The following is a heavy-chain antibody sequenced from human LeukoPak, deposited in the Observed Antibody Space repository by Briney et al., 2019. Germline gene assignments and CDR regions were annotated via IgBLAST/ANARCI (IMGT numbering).Heavy chain of an antibody. CDR1: GYSISSGYY. CDR3: ARRVRDSGYSGNRFDY. V-gene: IGHV4-38-2*02. D-gene: IGHD5-12*01. J-gene: IGHJ4*02. Sequence: KPSETLSLTCTVSGYSISSGYYWGWIRQPPGKGLEWIGSIYHSGSTNYNPSLKSRVTISVDTSKNQFSLKLSSVTAADTAVYYCARRVRDSGYSGNRFDYWGQGTLVTVSS. CDR2: IYHSGST.